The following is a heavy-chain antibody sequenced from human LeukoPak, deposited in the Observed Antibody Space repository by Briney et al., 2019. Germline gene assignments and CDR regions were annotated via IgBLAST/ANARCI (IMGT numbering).Heavy chain of an antibody. V-gene: IGHV3-72*01. J-gene: IGHJ3*01. Sequence: PGGSLRLSCAASGFTFSDYILGWVRQAPGKGLEWVGRIRRGTNGYTTEYAASVKGRFIIPRDDSKNSLYLHMNSLKIEDTAVYHCTRDGGEGGNSAFDVWGRGTMVTVSS. CDR3: TRDGGEGGNSAFDV. D-gene: IGHD3-16*01. CDR1: GFTFSDYI. CDR2: IRRGTNGYTT.